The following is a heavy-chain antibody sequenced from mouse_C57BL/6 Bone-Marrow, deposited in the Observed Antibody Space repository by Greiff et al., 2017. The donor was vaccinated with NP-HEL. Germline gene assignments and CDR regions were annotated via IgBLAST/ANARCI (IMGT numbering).Heavy chain of an antibody. CDR1: GYTFTDYN. Sequence: VQLQQSGPELVKPGASVKIPCKASGYTFTDYNMDWVKQSHGKSLEWIGDINPNNGGTIYNQKFKGKATLTVDKSSSTAYMELRNLTSEDSAVYYCARCTGVDWYFDFWGTGTTVTVSS. CDR3: ARCTGVDWYFDF. J-gene: IGHJ1*03. V-gene: IGHV1-18*01. D-gene: IGHD1-1*01. CDR2: INPNNGGT.